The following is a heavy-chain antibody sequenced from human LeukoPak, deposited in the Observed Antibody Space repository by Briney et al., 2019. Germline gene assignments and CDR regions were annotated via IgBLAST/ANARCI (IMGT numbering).Heavy chain of an antibody. V-gene: IGHV4-59*08. J-gene: IGHJ5*02. Sequence: SETLSLTCTVSGGSISSFYWSWIRQPPGKGLEWIGNIDYSGRTKYNPSLMSRATLLKDAPKNQFSLKLSSVTAADTAVYYCGRHQLYCRGASCYPDWFDPWGQGILVTVSS. CDR3: GRHQLYCRGASCYPDWFDP. D-gene: IGHD2-15*01. CDR2: IDYSGRT. CDR1: GGSISSFY.